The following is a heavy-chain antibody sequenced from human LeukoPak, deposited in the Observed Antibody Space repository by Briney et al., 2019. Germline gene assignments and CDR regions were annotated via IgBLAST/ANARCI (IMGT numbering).Heavy chain of an antibody. V-gene: IGHV3-7*01. CDR3: ARGPRRLYMSRGIDY. CDR2: IKQDGSEK. CDR1: GFTFSSYW. D-gene: IGHD2-2*02. J-gene: IGHJ4*02. Sequence: GGSLRLSCAASGFTFSSYWMSWVRQAPGNGLEWGANIKQDGSEKYSVDSVKGRFTISRDNGKNSLYLQMNSLRAEDTAVYYCARGPRRLYMSRGIDYWGQGTLVTVSS.